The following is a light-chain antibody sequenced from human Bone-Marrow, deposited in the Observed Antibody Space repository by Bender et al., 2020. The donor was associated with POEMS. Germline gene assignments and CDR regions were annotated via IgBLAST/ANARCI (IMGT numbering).Light chain of an antibody. CDR3: TSYASSNTYV. Sequence: QSALTQPASVSGSPGQSITISCTGTSSDVGSYNLVSWYQQHPGKAPKLMIYEVSNRPSGVSNRFSGSQSGNTASLTISGLRAEDEADYYCTSYASSNTYVFGTGTKVTVL. V-gene: IGLV2-14*02. CDR2: EVS. J-gene: IGLJ1*01. CDR1: SSDVGSYNL.